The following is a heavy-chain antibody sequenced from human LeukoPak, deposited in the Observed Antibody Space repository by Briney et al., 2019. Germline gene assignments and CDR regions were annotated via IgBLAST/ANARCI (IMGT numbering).Heavy chain of an antibody. CDR2: VTGGGEST. CDR1: GFTFSRYA. D-gene: IGHD3-22*01. V-gene: IGHV3-23*01. Sequence: GGSLRLSCAVSGFTFSRYAMRWVRQAPGKGLEWVSAVTGGGESTYYADSVKGRFTISRDNSKNTLYLQMNSLRAEDTAVYYCAKDQEYYYDSSGYYLGYTSVDYWGQGTLVTVSS. J-gene: IGHJ4*02. CDR3: AKDQEYYYDSSGYYLGYTSVDY.